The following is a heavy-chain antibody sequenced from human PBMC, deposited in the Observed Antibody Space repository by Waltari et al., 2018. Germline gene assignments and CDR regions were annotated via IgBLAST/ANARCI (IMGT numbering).Heavy chain of an antibody. V-gene: IGHV4-59*01. J-gene: IGHJ6*02. CDR2: IYYSGIT. CDR3: ARDRDYYDSSGYYGSRCMDV. CDR1: GGPISSDD. Sequence: QVQLQESGPGLVKTSATLSLTCTVYGGPISSDDWSWNRQPPGKGRGWIGYIYYSGITNYNPSLKSRVTISVDTSKNQFSLKLSSVTAADTAVYYCARDRDYYDSSGYYGSRCMDVWGQGTTVTVSS. D-gene: IGHD3-22*01.